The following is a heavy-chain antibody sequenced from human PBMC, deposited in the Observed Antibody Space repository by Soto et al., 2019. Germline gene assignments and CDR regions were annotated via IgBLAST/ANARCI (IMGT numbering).Heavy chain of an antibody. J-gene: IGHJ4*02. CDR3: ARVPSSGNHFDY. CDR2: IYYSGST. D-gene: IGHD3-22*01. CDR1: GGSISSGGYY. Sequence: QVQLQESGPGLVKPSQTLSLTCTVSGGSISSGGYYWSWIRQHPGKGLEWIGYIYYSGSTYYNPSLRGRVTISVDPSKNRFSLKLSSVTAADTAVYYCARVPSSGNHFDYWGQGTLVTVSS. V-gene: IGHV4-31*03.